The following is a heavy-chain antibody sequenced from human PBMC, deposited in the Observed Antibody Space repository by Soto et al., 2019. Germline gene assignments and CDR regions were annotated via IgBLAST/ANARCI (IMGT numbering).Heavy chain of an antibody. Sequence: VQLVQSGAEVKKPGASVKVSCKASGYTFTSYAMHWVRQAPGQRLEWMGWINAGNGNTNYAQKFQGRVTMTSDTSLSTAYMELTGLRSDDTAVHYCAKGFQPNYYESSAYYRVWGQGTLFTVSS. CDR1: GYTFTSYA. D-gene: IGHD3-22*01. CDR2: INAGNGNT. J-gene: IGHJ4*02. CDR3: AKGFQPNYYESSAYYRV. V-gene: IGHV1-3*01.